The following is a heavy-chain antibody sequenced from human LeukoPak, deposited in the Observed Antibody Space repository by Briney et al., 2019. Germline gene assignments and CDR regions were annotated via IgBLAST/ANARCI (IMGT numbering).Heavy chain of an antibody. CDR1: GFTLSSYG. CDR2: ISYDGSNK. J-gene: IGHJ4*02. V-gene: IGHV3-30*18. CDR3: AKDVDYGDYVFDY. D-gene: IGHD4-17*01. Sequence: GGSLRLSCAASGFTLSSYGMHWVRQAPGKGLEWVAVISYDGSNKYYADSVKGRFTISRDNSKNTLYLQMNSLRAEDTAVYYCAKDVDYGDYVFDYWGQGTLVTVSS.